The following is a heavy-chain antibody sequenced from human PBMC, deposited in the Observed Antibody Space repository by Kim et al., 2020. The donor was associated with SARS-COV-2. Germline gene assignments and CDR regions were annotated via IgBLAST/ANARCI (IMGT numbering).Heavy chain of an antibody. CDR3: ARARDCSSTSCRGDFDI. V-gene: IGHV1-46*01. D-gene: IGHD2-2*01. J-gene: IGHJ3*02. CDR2: INPSGGST. Sequence: ASVKVSCKASGYTFTSYYMHWVRQAPGQGLEWMGIINPSGGSTSYAQKFQGRVTMTRDTSTSTVYMELSSLRSEDTAVYYCARARDCSSTSCRGDFDIWGQGTMVTVSS. CDR1: GYTFTSYY.